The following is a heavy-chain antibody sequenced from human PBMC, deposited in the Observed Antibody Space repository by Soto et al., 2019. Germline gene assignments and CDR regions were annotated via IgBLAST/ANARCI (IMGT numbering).Heavy chain of an antibody. Sequence: PSETLSLTFTVSGGSTSSRAHFWGWIRQSPGKGLEWIGSIYSRGNTYYNPSLKSRVTMSVDTSKNQFSLSLSSVTAADAAIYFCARHPGGFGELLACEFWGQGTRVAVS. J-gene: IGHJ4*02. CDR2: IYSRGNT. CDR3: ARHPGGFGELLACEF. V-gene: IGHV4-39*01. CDR1: GGSTSSRAHF. D-gene: IGHD3-10*01.